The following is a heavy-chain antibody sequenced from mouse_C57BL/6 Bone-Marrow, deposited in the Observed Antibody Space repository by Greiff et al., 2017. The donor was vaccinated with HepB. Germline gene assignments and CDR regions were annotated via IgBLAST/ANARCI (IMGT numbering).Heavy chain of an antibody. CDR2: IYPGDGDT. CDR3: AEDYYGSNPCFAY. V-gene: IGHV1-82*01. CDR1: GYAFSSSW. Sequence: QVQLQQSGPELVKPGASVKISCKASGYAFSSSWMNWVKQRPGKGLEWIGRIYPGDGDTNYNGKFKGKATLTADKSSSTAYMQLSSLTSENSAVYFCAEDYYGSNPCFAYWGQGTLVTVSA. D-gene: IGHD1-1*01. J-gene: IGHJ3*01.